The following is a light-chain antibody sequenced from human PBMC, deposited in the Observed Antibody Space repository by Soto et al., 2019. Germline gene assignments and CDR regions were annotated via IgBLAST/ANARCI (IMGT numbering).Light chain of an antibody. CDR1: QSVLFSINQKNY. V-gene: IGKV4-1*01. Sequence: DLVLTHSRQDVSCPLGERAPIHCKSSQSVLFSINQKNYLAWYHQKPGQPPKLLIYWASIRESGVPTRFSGSGSGTNFTLTICSLQAEDAAVYCCQQDYTHPPTFGLGTKVEIK. CDR3: QQDYTHPPT. J-gene: IGKJ1*01. CDR2: WAS.